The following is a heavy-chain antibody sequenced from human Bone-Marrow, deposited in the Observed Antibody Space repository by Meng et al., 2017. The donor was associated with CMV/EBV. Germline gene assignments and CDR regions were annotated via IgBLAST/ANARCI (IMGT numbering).Heavy chain of an antibody. V-gene: IGHV3-21*06. J-gene: IGHJ3*02. D-gene: IGHD2-2*01. CDR2: ISGSNRYI. CDR1: GFTFDDYA. CDR3: TRVDCSGPSCHLRPFDI. Sequence: GGSLRLSCAASGFTFDDYAMHWVRQSPGKGLEWVSSISGSNRYINYAESVRGRFTVSRDNAKNSLSLQMNSLRGDDTAVYYCTRVDCSGPSCHLRPFDIWGQGTMVTASS.